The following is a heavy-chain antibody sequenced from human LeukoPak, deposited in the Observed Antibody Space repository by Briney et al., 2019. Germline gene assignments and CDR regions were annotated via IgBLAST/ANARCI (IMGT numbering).Heavy chain of an antibody. CDR2: INPNSGGT. V-gene: IGHV1-2*02. J-gene: IGHJ6*03. Sequence: GASVKVSCKASGGTFSSYAISWVRQAPGQGLEWMGWINPNSGGTNYAQKFQGRVTMTRDTSISTAYMELSRLRSDDTAVYYCAREHETHSSGWYAYYYYMDVWGKGTTVTVSS. CDR3: AREHETHSSGWYAYYYYMDV. D-gene: IGHD6-19*01. CDR1: GGTFSSYA.